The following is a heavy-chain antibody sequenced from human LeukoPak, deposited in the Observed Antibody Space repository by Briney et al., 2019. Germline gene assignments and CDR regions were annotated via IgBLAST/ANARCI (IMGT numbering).Heavy chain of an antibody. V-gene: IGHV1-18*01. Sequence: ASVKVSCKVSGYTFSSSGIIWVRQAPGQGPEWMGWIGGDNGNTNYAQKLQDRVTMTTDTSTSTAYMELRSLRSDDTAIYYCARTGLTWWDLPDYWGQGTLVTVSS. D-gene: IGHD1-26*01. J-gene: IGHJ4*02. CDR3: ARTGLTWWDLPDY. CDR2: IGGDNGNT. CDR1: GYTFSSSG.